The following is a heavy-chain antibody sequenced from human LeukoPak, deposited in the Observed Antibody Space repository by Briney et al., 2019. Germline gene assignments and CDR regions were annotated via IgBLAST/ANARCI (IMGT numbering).Heavy chain of an antibody. J-gene: IGHJ4*02. D-gene: IGHD6-13*01. CDR1: GFTFSSYA. V-gene: IGHV3-23*01. Sequence: GGSLRLSCAASGFTFSSYAMSWVRQAPGKGLEWVSAISGSGGSTYYADSVKGRFTISRDNSRDTLYLQMSSLRAEDTAVYYCAKDKVQTDSTWYYWGQGTLVTVSS. CDR2: ISGSGGST. CDR3: AKDKVQTDSTWYY.